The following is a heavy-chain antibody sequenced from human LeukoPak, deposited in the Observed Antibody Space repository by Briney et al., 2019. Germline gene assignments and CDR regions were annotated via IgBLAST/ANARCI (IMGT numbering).Heavy chain of an antibody. CDR3: ARLRISVVVVAATYIFDY. J-gene: IGHJ4*02. CDR1: GYSISSGYY. CDR2: IYHSGST. V-gene: IGHV4-38-2*01. D-gene: IGHD2-15*01. Sequence: SETLSLTCAVSGYSISSGYYWGWIRQPPGKGLEWIGSIYHSGSTYYNPSLKSRVTIPVDTSKNQFSLKLSSVTAADTAVYYCARLRISVVVVAATYIFDYWGQGTLVTVSS.